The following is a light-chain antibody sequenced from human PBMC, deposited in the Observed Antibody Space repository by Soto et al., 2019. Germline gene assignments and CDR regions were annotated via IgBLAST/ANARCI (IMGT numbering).Light chain of an antibody. Sequence: DIQMTQSPASLSVSVWDRVTITCRASQSINNYLNWYLQRPGQAPKLLIRSASTLQRGVPSRFSGSGSRTEFTLTIADLQPDDFGTYYCQQSLTMPITFGHGTRLDIK. J-gene: IGKJ5*01. CDR2: SAS. CDR1: QSINNY. V-gene: IGKV1-39*01. CDR3: QQSLTMPIT.